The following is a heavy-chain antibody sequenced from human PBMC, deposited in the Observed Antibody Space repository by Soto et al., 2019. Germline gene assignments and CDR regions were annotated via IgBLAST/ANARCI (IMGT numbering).Heavy chain of an antibody. CDR2: ISAYNGNV. CDR1: GYTFTSYG. Sequence: ASVKVSYKTSGYTFTSYGISWVRQAPGQGLEWMGWISAYNGNVYYIQKFQGRVTMTTDTSTSTAYMELRNLRSDDTAVYYCVRVVAIPGYPDNWGQGTLVTVPQ. CDR3: VRVVAIPGYPDN. D-gene: IGHD5-12*01. J-gene: IGHJ4*02. V-gene: IGHV1-18*01.